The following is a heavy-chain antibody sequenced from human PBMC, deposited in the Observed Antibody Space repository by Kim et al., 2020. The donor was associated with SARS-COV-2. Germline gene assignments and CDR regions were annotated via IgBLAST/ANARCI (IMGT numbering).Heavy chain of an antibody. J-gene: IGHJ4*02. CDR1: GGSFSGYY. CDR3: AREGTMVRGADY. D-gene: IGHD3-10*01. V-gene: IGHV4-34*01. CDR2: INHSGST. Sequence: SETLSLTCAVYGGSFSGYYWSWIRQPPGKGLEWIGEINHSGSTNYNPSLKSRVTISVDTSKNQFSLKLSSVTAADTAVYYCAREGTMVRGADYWGQGTLV.